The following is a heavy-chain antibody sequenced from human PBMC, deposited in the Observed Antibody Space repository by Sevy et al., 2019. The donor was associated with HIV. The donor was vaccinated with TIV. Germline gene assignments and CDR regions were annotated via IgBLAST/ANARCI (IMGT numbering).Heavy chain of an antibody. V-gene: IGHV3-74*01. CDR2: LNGDGSDI. CDR1: GFTFSNYY. Sequence: GGSLRLSCAASGFTFSNYYMNWIRQGPGKGLVWVARLNGDGSDINYADSVRGRFTISRDNTKNTLYLQMSSLRGEDTAVYYCFVRIRDSSEIDYWGQRTLVTVSS. CDR3: FVRIRDSSEIDY. D-gene: IGHD6-6*01. J-gene: IGHJ4*02.